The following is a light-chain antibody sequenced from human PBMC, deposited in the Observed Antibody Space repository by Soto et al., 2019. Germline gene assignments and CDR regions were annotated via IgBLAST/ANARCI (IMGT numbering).Light chain of an antibody. CDR3: HQTYTLPRT. V-gene: IGKV1-39*01. CDR1: QTVSKF. Sequence: DIQMTQSPSSLSASVGDRVTIACRASQTVSKFVNWYQQKPGEVPALLIFTTSTLYSGVPSRFSGSGSGTDFTLTINGLQPEDFAPYYCHQTYTLPRTFAQGTKVE. CDR2: TTS. J-gene: IGKJ1*01.